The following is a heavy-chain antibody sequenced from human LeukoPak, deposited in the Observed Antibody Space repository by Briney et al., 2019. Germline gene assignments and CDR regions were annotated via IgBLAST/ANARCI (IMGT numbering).Heavy chain of an antibody. D-gene: IGHD3-22*01. CDR2: ISGSGGGT. Sequence: PGGSLSLSCAAPGFTFSSYAMSWVRPAPGKGLEWVSAISGSGGGTYYAASVKGRFTISRDNSKNTLYLQMNSLRAEDTAVYYCAKDHRWSYYDSSGYYDYDNWGQGTLVTVSS. J-gene: IGHJ4*02. CDR3: AKDHRWSYYDSSGYYDYDN. V-gene: IGHV3-23*01. CDR1: GFTFSSYA.